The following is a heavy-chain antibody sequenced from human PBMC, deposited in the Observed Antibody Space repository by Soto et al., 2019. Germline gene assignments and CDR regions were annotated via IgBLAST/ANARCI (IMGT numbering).Heavy chain of an antibody. CDR3: ARHHDGYNPFDY. J-gene: IGHJ4*02. CDR1: GYSFTNYW. D-gene: IGHD5-12*01. Sequence: LKISCKGSGYSFTNYWIVWVRQMPGEGLELMGIIYPGNSNTRYSPSFQGQVIISADKSLGTAYLQWSSLKASDTAMYYCARHHDGYNPFDYWGQGTLVTVSS. V-gene: IGHV5-51*01. CDR2: IYPGNSNT.